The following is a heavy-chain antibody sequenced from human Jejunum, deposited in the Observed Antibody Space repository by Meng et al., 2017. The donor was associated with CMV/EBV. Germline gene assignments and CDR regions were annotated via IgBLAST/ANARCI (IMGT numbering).Heavy chain of an antibody. CDR1: GFSPSTSGEG. V-gene: IGHV2-5*01. J-gene: IGHJ4*02. CDR3: AHFVGGYYPSRPDY. Sequence: QITLKESGPTLVKPTQILPLTCSFSGFSPSTSGEGVGWIRQPPGKALEWLALIYRSDDKRYSPSLNSRLTIAKDTSKNEVVLTLTNMGPIDTGTYSCAHFVGGYYPSRPDYWGQGTLFTVSS. CDR2: IYRSDDK. D-gene: IGHD1-26*01.